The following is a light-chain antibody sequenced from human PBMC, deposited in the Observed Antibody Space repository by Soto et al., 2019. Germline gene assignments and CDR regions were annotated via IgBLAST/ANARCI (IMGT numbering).Light chain of an antibody. V-gene: IGLV1-47*02. CDR3: ATWDDSLGGYV. J-gene: IGLJ1*01. Sequence: QSALTQPPSASGIPGQRVTISCSGSSSNIGTNYVYWYQQLPGTAPKLLIYSNNQRPSGVPDRFSGSKSGTSASLAISGLRSEDEADYYCATWDDSLGGYVFGTGTKVTVL. CDR1: SSNIGTNY. CDR2: SNN.